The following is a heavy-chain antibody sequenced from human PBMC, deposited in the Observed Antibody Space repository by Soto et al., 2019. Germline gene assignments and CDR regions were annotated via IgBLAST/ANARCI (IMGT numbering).Heavy chain of an antibody. Sequence: ASVKVSCKASGYTFTSYGISWVRQAPGQGLEWMGWISAYNGNTNYAQKLQGRVTMTTDTSTSTAYMELRSLRSDDTAVYYCARDSRDQDTSEDILTGYYNSAPFDYWGQGTLVTVSS. J-gene: IGHJ4*02. CDR1: GYTFTSYG. D-gene: IGHD3-9*01. CDR2: ISAYNGNT. V-gene: IGHV1-18*01. CDR3: ARDSRDQDTSEDILTGYYNSAPFDY.